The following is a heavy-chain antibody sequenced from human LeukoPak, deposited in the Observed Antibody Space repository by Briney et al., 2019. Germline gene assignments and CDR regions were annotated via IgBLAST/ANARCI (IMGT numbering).Heavy chain of an antibody. CDR1: GFTFSSYA. CDR2: ISGGGDST. V-gene: IGHV3-23*01. CDR3: AKGSRSSGYYFDY. Sequence: GGSLRLSCAASGFTFSSYAMSWVRHAPGTGLEWVSGISGGGDSTYYADSVKGRFTISRDKSKNTLYLQMNSLRAEDTAEYYCAKGSRSSGYYFDYWGQGTLVTVSS. D-gene: IGHD3-22*01. J-gene: IGHJ4*02.